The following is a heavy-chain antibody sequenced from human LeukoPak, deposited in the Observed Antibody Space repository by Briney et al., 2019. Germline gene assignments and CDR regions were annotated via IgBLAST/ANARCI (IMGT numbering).Heavy chain of an antibody. Sequence: GGSLRLSCAPSGFTFSSYAMHWVRQAPGKGREWVAVRSYDGSNKYYADSVKGRFTISRDNSKNTLYLQMNSLRAEDTAVYYWAREAVGAEYNWFDPWGQGTLVTVSS. V-gene: IGHV3-30-3*01. J-gene: IGHJ5*02. CDR3: AREAVGAEYNWFDP. D-gene: IGHD1-26*01. CDR2: RSYDGSNK. CDR1: GFTFSSYA.